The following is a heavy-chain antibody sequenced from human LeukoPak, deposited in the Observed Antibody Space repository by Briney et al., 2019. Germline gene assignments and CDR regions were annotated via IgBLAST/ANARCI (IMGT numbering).Heavy chain of an antibody. V-gene: IGHV3-23*01. CDR3: AKVVSRADYPSWIQFYFDY. CDR1: GFTFSSYA. Sequence: GGSLRLSCAASGFTFSSYAMSWVRQAPGKGLEWVSAISGSGGSTYYADSVKGRFTISRDNSKNTLYLQMNSLRAEDTAVYYCAKVVSRADYPSWIQFYFDYWGQGTLVTVSS. J-gene: IGHJ4*02. D-gene: IGHD5-18*01. CDR2: ISGSGGST.